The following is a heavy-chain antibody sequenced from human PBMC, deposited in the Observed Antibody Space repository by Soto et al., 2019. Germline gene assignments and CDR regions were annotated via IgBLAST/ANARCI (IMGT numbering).Heavy chain of an antibody. J-gene: IGHJ4*02. CDR2: ISSTTNYI. V-gene: IGHV3-21*06. CDR1: GFTFTRYS. CDR3: ARESEDLTSNFDY. Sequence: VQLVESGGGLVKPGGSLRLSCAASGFTFTRYSMNWVRQAPGKGLEWVSSISSTTNYISYGDSMKGRFTISGDNAKNSLYLEMNSLRAEDTAVYYCARESEDLTSNFDYWGQGTLVTVSS.